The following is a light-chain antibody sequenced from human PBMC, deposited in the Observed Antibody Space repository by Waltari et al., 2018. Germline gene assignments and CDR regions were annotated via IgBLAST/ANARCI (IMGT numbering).Light chain of an antibody. CDR2: LDN. CDR3: QAWDRTRVV. V-gene: IGLV3-1*01. J-gene: IGLJ2*01. Sequence: SYELTQPPSVSVSPGQTASISCSGAQLRNLHVSWYQQKPGQSPVLVISLDNRRPSGIPERFAGSNSGNTATLTISGTQAMDEADYYCQAWDRTRVVFGGGTKLTVL. CDR1: QLRNLH.